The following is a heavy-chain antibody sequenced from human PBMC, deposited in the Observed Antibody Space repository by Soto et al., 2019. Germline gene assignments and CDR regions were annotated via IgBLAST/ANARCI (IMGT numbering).Heavy chain of an antibody. CDR1: GGSISSSNW. V-gene: IGHV4-4*02. CDR2: IYHSGST. J-gene: IGHJ5*02. D-gene: IGHD6-13*01. CDR3: ARGGVSSSWYPNWFDP. Sequence: SETLSLTCAVSGGSISSSNWWSWVRQPPGKGLEWIGEIYHSGSTNYNPSLKSRVTISVDKSKNQFSLKLSSVTAADTAVYYCARGGVSSSWYPNWFDPWGQGTLVTVSS.